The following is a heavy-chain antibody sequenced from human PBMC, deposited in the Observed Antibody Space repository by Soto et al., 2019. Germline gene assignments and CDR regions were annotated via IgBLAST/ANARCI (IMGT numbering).Heavy chain of an antibody. CDR3: ARERSSSWYNGTFYFDS. CDR2: IIPLFDAT. Sequence: QVQLVQSGAEVRKPGSSVKVSCKASGGTFTTYDISWVRQAPGQGLEWMGGIIPLFDATQYAQKFQGRVTITADKSTGTADMELSSLRSEDTAMYYCARERSSSWYNGTFYFDSWGQGTLVTVSS. D-gene: IGHD6-19*01. CDR1: GGTFTTYD. V-gene: IGHV1-69*06. J-gene: IGHJ4*02.